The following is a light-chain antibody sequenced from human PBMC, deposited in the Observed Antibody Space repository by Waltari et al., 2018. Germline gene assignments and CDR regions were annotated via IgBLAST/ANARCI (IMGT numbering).Light chain of an antibody. J-gene: IGKJ1*01. CDR1: QSVSRA. V-gene: IGKV3-20*01. CDR2: GAS. Sequence: EIVLTQSPGTLSLSLGERATLSCRASQSVSRALTLYQQKPVQAPRLLIYGASTRATGIPDRFSGSGSGTDFSLTISRLEPDDFAVYYCQHYLRLPVTFGQGTTVEI. CDR3: QHYLRLPVT.